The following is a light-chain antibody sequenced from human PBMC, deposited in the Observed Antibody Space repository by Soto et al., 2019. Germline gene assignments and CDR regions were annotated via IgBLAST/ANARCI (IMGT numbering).Light chain of an antibody. CDR2: KDS. Sequence: SYELTQPPSVSVSPGQTARITCSGDALPKQYTYWYQQKPGQAPVLVIYKDSERPSGIPERFSGSSSGTTVTVTISGVQTEDEADYYCQSADNTGVVFGGGTKVTVL. J-gene: IGLJ2*01. V-gene: IGLV3-25*02. CDR1: ALPKQY. CDR3: QSADNTGVV.